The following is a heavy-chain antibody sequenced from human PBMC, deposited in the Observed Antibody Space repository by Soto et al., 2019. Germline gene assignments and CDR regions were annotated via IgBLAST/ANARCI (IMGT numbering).Heavy chain of an antibody. V-gene: IGHV1-2*04. CDR1: GYTFAGYY. J-gene: IGHJ4*02. D-gene: IGHD1-7*01. CDR2: INPNSGGT. CDR3: ARGLELRPVDY. Sequence: ASVKVSCTASGYTFAGYYMRWVRQAPGQGLEWMGWINPNSGGTNYAQKFQGWVTMTRDTSISTAYMELSRLRSDDTAVYYCARGLELRPVDYWGQGTLVTVSS.